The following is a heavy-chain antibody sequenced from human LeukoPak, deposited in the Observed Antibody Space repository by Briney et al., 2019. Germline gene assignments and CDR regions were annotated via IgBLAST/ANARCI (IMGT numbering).Heavy chain of an antibody. CDR3: AKVSGSLFGELADY. CDR1: GFTFSSYA. CDR2: ISYDGSNK. Sequence: GGPLRLSCAASGFTFSSYAMHWVRQAPGKGLEWVAVISYDGSNKYYADSVKGRFTISRDNSKNTLYLQMNSLRAEDTAVYYCAKVSGSLFGELADYWGQGTLVTVSS. J-gene: IGHJ4*02. D-gene: IGHD3-10*02. V-gene: IGHV3-30-3*01.